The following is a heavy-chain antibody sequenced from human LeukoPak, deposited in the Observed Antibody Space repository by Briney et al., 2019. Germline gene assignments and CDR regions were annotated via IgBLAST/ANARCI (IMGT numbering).Heavy chain of an antibody. CDR3: AKDQAGWRFDY. CDR2: VKSGGDKT. Sequence: PGGSLTLSCAASGFTFSSYAMTWVRQAPGKGLEWVSGVKSGGDKTFYADSVTGRFTISRDNSKNTLYLQMNSLRAEDTAVYYCAKDQAGWRFDYWGQGNQVTVSS. CDR1: GFTFSSYA. D-gene: IGHD6-19*01. J-gene: IGHJ4*02. V-gene: IGHV3-23*01.